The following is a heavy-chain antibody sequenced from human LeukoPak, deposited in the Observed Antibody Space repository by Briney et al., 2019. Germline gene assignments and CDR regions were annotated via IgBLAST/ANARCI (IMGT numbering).Heavy chain of an antibody. V-gene: IGHV3-23*01. CDR1: GFTFSSYA. CDR2: ISGSGGST. D-gene: IGHD3-22*01. Sequence: GGSLRLSCAASGFTFSSYAMSWVRQAPGKGLEWVSAISGSGGSTYYADSVKGRFTISRDNSKNTLYLQMNSLRAEDTAVYYCAKVVTMIVVLSSFDYWGQGTLVTVSS. CDR3: AKVVTMIVVLSSFDY. J-gene: IGHJ4*02.